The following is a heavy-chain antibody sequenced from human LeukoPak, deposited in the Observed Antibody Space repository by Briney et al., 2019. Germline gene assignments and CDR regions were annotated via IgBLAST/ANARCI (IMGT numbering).Heavy chain of an antibody. CDR3: ARDLGKWELLYYFGY. J-gene: IGHJ4*02. CDR1: GGSISNTNYY. V-gene: IGHV4-39*07. D-gene: IGHD3-10*01. Sequence: SETLSLTCSVSGGSISNTNYYWGWVRQPPGKGLEWIGSIYYSGNTYYNPSLKSRVSISVDPSKNQFSLKLTSVTAADTAVYYCARDLGKWELLYYFGYWGQGTLVTVSS. CDR2: IYYSGNT.